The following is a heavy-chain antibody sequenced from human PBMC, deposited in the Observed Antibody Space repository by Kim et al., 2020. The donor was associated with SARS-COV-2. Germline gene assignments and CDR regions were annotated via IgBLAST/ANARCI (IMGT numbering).Heavy chain of an antibody. V-gene: IGHV3-49*04. CDR2: IRSKAYGGTT. D-gene: IGHD3-3*01. J-gene: IGHJ6*02. CDR3: TRDTATYYDFWSGYYSPRGGPNYYYYGMDV. CDR1: GFTFGDYA. Sequence: GGSLRLSCTASGFTFGDYAMSWVRQAPGKGLEWVGFIRSKAYGGTTEYAASVKGRFTISRDDSKSIAYLQMNSLKTEDTAVYYCTRDTATYYDFWSGYYSPRGGPNYYYYGMDVWGQGTTVTVSS.